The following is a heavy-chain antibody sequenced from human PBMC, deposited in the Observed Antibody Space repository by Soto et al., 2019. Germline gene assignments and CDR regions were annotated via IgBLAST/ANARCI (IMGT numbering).Heavy chain of an antibody. V-gene: IGHV3-74*01. CDR3: ARDKSNWNDAGDY. J-gene: IGHJ4*02. CDR1: GFTFSSYW. Sequence: EVQLVESGGGLVQPGGSLRLSCAASGFTFSSYWMHWVRQVPGKGLLWVSRINGDGSTTNYADSVKGRFTISRDNAKNNLYMQMNSLRAEDTAVYSCARDKSNWNDAGDYWGQGTLVTVSS. CDR2: INGDGSTT. D-gene: IGHD1-20*01.